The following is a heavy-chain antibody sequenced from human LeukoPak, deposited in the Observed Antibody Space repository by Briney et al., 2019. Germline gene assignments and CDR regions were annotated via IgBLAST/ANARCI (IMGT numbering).Heavy chain of an antibody. CDR2: INHSGST. D-gene: IGHD3-22*01. V-gene: IGHV4-34*01. Sequence: SETLSLTCAVYGGSFSGYYWSWIRQPPGKGLEWIGEINHSGSTNYNPSLKSRVTISVDTSKNQFSLKLSSVTAADTAVYYCARHRRSSSSGYYAELKNAFDIWGQGTMVTVSS. J-gene: IGHJ3*02. CDR1: GGSFSGYY. CDR3: ARHRRSSSSGYYAELKNAFDI.